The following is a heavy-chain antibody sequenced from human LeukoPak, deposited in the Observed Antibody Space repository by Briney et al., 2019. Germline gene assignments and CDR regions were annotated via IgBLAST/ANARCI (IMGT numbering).Heavy chain of an antibody. V-gene: IGHV4-4*09. CDR2: IYTSGSA. J-gene: IGHJ4*02. CDR1: GGSISSDY. Sequence: SETLSLTCTVSGGSISSDYWSWIRQPPGKGLEWIGYIYTSGSANYNPSLKSRVTISVDTSENQFSLRLTSVTAADTAVYYCARNDVDTAMYHYELWGQGTLVTVSS. D-gene: IGHD5-18*01. CDR3: ARNDVDTAMYHYEL.